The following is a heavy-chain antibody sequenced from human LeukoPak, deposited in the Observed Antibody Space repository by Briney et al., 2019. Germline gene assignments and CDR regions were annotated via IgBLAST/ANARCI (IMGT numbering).Heavy chain of an antibody. V-gene: IGHV4-38-2*02. Sequence: SEILSLTCSVSGYTISSGYYWGWIRQPPGKGLEWIGSIYQSGSNYYNPSLKSRVTISVDTSKNQFSLKLSSVTAADTAVYYCARVGYDSSTPYWYFDLWGRGTLVTVSS. CDR1: GYTISSGYY. J-gene: IGHJ2*01. CDR2: IYQSGSN. D-gene: IGHD3-22*01. CDR3: ARVGYDSSTPYWYFDL.